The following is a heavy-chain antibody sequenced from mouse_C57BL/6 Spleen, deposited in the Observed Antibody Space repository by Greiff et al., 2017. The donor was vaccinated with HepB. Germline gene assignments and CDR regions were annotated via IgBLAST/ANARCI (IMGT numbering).Heavy chain of an antibody. CDR2: IRLKSDNYAT. V-gene: IGHV6-3*01. J-gene: IGHJ1*03. CDR3: TRYGYGYWYFDV. CDR1: GFTFSNYW. D-gene: IGHD2-2*01. Sequence: EVQLVESGGGLVQPGGSMKLSCVASGFTFSNYWMNWVRQSPEKGLEWVAQIRLKSDNYATHYAESVKGRFTISRDDSKSSVYLQMNNLRAEDTGIYYCTRYGYGYWYFDVWGTGTTVTVSS.